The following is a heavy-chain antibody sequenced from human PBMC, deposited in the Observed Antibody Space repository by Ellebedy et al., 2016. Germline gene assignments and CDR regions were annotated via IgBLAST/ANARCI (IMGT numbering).Heavy chain of an antibody. J-gene: IGHJ5*02. CDR2: IRFKASGGTT. Sequence: GGSLRLXCAASGFTFSDYYMSWIRQAPGKGLEWVGYIRFKASGGTTEYAASVKGRFTISRDDSKRIAYLQMNSLETEDTAIYYCSRGLGVTPYNWFDPWGQGTLVTVSS. V-gene: IGHV3-49*03. CDR3: SRGLGVTPYNWFDP. D-gene: IGHD1-26*01. CDR1: GFTFSDYY.